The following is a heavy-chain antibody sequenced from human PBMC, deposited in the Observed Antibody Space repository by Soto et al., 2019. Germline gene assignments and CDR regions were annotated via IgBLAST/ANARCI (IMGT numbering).Heavy chain of an antibody. CDR1: GDSINSDKYY. J-gene: IGHJ6*02. CDR3: ARDVYGSGSTTYGMDV. D-gene: IGHD3-10*01. CDR2: IYFSGST. V-gene: IGHV4-31*03. Sequence: SETLSLTCSVSGDSINSDKYYWGWIRQPPGKGLEWIGNIYFSGSTYYNPSLQSRVTISVDTSKNQFSLKLSSVTAADTAVYYCARDVYGSGSTTYGMDVWGQGTTVTVSS.